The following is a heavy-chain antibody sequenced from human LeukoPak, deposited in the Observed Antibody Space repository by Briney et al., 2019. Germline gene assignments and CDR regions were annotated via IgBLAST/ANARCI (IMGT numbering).Heavy chain of an antibody. CDR3: ARDPPYCGGDCYADY. Sequence: ASVKVSCKASGYTFTGYYMHWVRQAPGQGLEWMGWINPNSGGTNYAQKFQGRVTMTRDTSISTAYRELSRLRSDDTAVYYCARDPPYCGGDCYADYWGPGTLVTVSS. J-gene: IGHJ4*02. D-gene: IGHD2-21*01. V-gene: IGHV1-2*02. CDR1: GYTFTGYY. CDR2: INPNSGGT.